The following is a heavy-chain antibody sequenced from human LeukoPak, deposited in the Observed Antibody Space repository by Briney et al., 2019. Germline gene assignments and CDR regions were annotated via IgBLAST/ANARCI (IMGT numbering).Heavy chain of an antibody. V-gene: IGHV4-34*01. CDR3: ARGGLAGCKWSWFDP. CDR2: IERGVST. CDR1: GGFFRDYL. J-gene: IGHJ5*02. D-gene: IGHD6-19*01. Sequence: SDTLSPTRALYGGFFRDYLWSWIRQSPGKGLEWIGEIERGVSTVYSPPLQSGVTMSLDSSTIQFSLRLTSVTAADTAVYFCARGGLAGCKWSWFDPSGQGTLVTASS.